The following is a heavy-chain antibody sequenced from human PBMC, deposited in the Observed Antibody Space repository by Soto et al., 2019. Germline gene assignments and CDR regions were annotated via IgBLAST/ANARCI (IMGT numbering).Heavy chain of an antibody. Sequence: EVKLVESGGGLVQPGGSLRLSCAASGINFRIYWMSWVRQAPGKGPEWVANIKPDGSEQYYLDSVKGRFTISRDNAKKSLYLQVISLRAEDTAVYYCAALPQQAVDDMGFDPWGQGTLVTVSS. V-gene: IGHV3-7*03. CDR3: AALPQQAVDDMGFDP. D-gene: IGHD3-22*01. CDR2: IKPDGSEQ. J-gene: IGHJ5*02. CDR1: GINFRIYW.